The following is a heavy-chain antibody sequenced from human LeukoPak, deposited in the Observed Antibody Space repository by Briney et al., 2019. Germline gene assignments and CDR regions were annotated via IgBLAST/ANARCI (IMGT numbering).Heavy chain of an antibody. CDR2: VVPIFSTV. Sequence: SVKVSCKASGGAFSNYAIGWVRQAPGQGLEWMGGVVPIFSTVNYAHKFQGRVTITADTSTSTAYMELSSLRSDDTAVYYCARDRSLYSSTWYVPRDGFDIWGQGTMVTVSS. V-gene: IGHV1-69*06. J-gene: IGHJ3*02. CDR1: GGAFSNYA. CDR3: ARDRSLYSSTWYVPRDGFDI. D-gene: IGHD2-2*01.